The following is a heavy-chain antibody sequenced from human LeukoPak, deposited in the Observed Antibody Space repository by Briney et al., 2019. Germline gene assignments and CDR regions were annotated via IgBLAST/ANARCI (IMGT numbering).Heavy chain of an antibody. V-gene: IGHV1-69*13. D-gene: IGHD3-16*01. CDR2: IIPIFGTA. Sequence: GASVKVSCKASGYTLTDYYMHWVRQAPGQGLEWMGGIIPIFGTANYAQKFQGRVTITADESTSTAYMELSSLRSEDTAVYYCARERPGGSHAFDTWGQGTMVTVSS. CDR1: GYTLTDYY. CDR3: ARERPGGSHAFDT. J-gene: IGHJ3*02.